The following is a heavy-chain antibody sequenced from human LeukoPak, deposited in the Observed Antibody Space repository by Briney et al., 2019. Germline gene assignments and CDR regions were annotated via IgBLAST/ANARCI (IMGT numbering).Heavy chain of an antibody. D-gene: IGHD6-25*01. Sequence: SETLSLTCSVSGGSISPYYWSWFRQPPGKGLEWIGYIFHSGITTYNPSFKSRVTISLDSSKIQFFLRLTSVTAADTAMYYCARAETLAAIYFDFWGQGSLVTVSS. CDR2: IFHSGIT. J-gene: IGHJ4*02. CDR1: GGSISPYY. CDR3: ARAETLAAIYFDF. V-gene: IGHV4-59*01.